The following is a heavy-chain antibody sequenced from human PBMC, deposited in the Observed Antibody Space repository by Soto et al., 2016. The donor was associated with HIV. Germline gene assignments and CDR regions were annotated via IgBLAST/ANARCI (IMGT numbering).Heavy chain of an antibody. CDR3: AKALSYCSGGSCWYYFDY. Sequence: EVQLLESGGGLVQPGGSLRLSCAASGFTFSSYAMSWVRQAPGKGLEWVSAISGSGGSTYYADSVKGRFTISRDNSKNTLYLQMNSLRAEDTAVYYCAKALSYCSGGSCWYYFDYWGQGTLVTVSS. V-gene: IGHV3-23*01. J-gene: IGHJ4*02. CDR2: ISGSGGST. CDR1: GFTFSSYA. D-gene: IGHD2-15*01.